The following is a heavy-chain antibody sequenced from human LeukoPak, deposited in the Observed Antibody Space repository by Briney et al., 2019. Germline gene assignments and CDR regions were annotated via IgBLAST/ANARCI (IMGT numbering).Heavy chain of an antibody. J-gene: IGHJ5*02. D-gene: IGHD5-24*01. Sequence: GASVKVSCKASGYTFTSYGISWVRQAPGQGLEWMGWISAYNGNTDYAQKLQGRVTITADESTSTAYMELSSLRSEDTAVYYCARMGEMATIHNWFDPWGQGTLVTVSS. CDR3: ARMGEMATIHNWFDP. CDR2: ISAYNGNT. CDR1: GYTFTSYG. V-gene: IGHV1-18*01.